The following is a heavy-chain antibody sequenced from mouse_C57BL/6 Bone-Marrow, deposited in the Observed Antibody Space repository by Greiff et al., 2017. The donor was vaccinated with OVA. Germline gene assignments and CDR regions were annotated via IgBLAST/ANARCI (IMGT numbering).Heavy chain of an antibody. D-gene: IGHD2-13*01. Sequence: EVQLVESEGGLVQPGSSMKLSCTASGFTFSDYYMAWVRQVPEKGLEWVANINYDGSSTYYLDSLKSRFIISRDNAKNILYLQMSSLKSEDTATYYCARVKITMDYWGQGTSVTVSS. CDR1: GFTFSDYY. CDR3: ARVKITMDY. CDR2: INYDGSST. V-gene: IGHV5-16*01. J-gene: IGHJ4*01.